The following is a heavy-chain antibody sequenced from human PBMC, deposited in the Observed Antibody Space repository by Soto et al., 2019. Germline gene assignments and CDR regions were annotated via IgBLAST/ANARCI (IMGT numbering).Heavy chain of an antibody. CDR2: IWYDGSNK. CDR1: GFTFSSYG. J-gene: IGHJ3*02. CDR3: ARDIWRSCSGGSCRSDAFDI. V-gene: IGHV3-33*01. Sequence: QVQLVESGGGVVQPGRSLRLSCAASGFTFSSYGMHWVRQAPGKGLEWVAVIWYDGSNKYYADSVKGRFTISRDNSKNTLYLQMNSLRAEDTAVYYCARDIWRSCSGGSCRSDAFDIWGQGTMVTVSS. D-gene: IGHD2-15*01.